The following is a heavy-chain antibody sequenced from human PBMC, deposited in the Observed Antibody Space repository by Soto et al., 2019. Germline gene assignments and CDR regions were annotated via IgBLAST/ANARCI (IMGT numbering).Heavy chain of an antibody. CDR3: SKESQLWSYFDY. D-gene: IGHD5-18*01. J-gene: IGHJ4*02. V-gene: IGHV3-23*01. CDR2: ISGSGGRT. CDR1: RFTFSSYA. Sequence: EVQLLESGGGLVQPGGSLRLSCVASRFTFSSYAMTWVRQAPGKGLEWVSNISGSGGRTYYVDSVKGRFTISRDNSKNTLYLQMNILRAEDTAVYYYSKESQLWSYFDYWGQGTLATVSS.